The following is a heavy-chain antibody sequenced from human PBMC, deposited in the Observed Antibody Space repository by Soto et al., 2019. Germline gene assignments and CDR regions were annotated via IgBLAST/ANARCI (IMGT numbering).Heavy chain of an antibody. CDR1: GYTFTSYG. J-gene: IGHJ6*03. V-gene: IGHV1-18*01. CDR3: ARVNISRRKGYCSSTSCYFYYMDV. D-gene: IGHD2-2*01. CDR2: ISAYDGNT. Sequence: ASVKVSCKASGYTFTSYGISWVRQAPGQGLEWMGWISAYDGNTNYAQQLQGRVTMTTDTSTSTAYMELRSLRSDDTAVYYCARVNISRRKGYCSSTSCYFYYMDVWGKGTTVTVSS.